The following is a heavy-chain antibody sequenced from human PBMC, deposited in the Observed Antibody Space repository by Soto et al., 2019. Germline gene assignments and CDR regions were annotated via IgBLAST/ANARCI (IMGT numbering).Heavy chain of an antibody. Sequence: ASVKVSCQASGYTFTSYDINWVRQATGQGLEWMGWMNPNSGNTGYAQKFQGRVTMTRNTSISTAYMELSSLRSEDTAVYYCARLRDSSSYPDAFDIWGQGTMVTVSS. CDR3: ARLRDSSSYPDAFDI. J-gene: IGHJ3*02. CDR1: GYTFTSYD. D-gene: IGHD3-22*01. V-gene: IGHV1-8*01. CDR2: MNPNSGNT.